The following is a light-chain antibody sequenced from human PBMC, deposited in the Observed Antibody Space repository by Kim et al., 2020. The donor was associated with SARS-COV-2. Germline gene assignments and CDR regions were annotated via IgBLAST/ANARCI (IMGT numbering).Light chain of an antibody. CDR1: NIGNKS. V-gene: IGLV3-21*04. CDR3: QVWDSDTYYV. Sequence: SYELTQPPSVSVAPGKTARITCGGNNIGNKSVHWYQQKPGQAPVLVIYSDSDRPSGIPERFSGSNSGNTATLTISRVEAGDEADYSCQVWDSDTYYVFETGTKVTVL. CDR2: SDS. J-gene: IGLJ1*01.